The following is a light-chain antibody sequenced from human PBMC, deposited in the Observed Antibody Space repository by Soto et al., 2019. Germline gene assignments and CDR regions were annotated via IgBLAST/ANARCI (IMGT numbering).Light chain of an antibody. CDR2: DAS. CDR1: QSISSW. V-gene: IGKV1-5*01. CDR3: QQYNSYRFT. J-gene: IGKJ3*01. Sequence: DIQMTHSPSTLSASVGDRVTITCRASQSISSWLAWYQQKPGKAPKLLIYDASSLESGVPSRFSGSGSGTEVTLTISSLQPDDFATYYCQQYNSYRFTFGPGTKVDIK.